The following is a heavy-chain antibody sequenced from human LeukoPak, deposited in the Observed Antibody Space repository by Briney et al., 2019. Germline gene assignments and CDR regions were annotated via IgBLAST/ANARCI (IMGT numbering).Heavy chain of an antibody. V-gene: IGHV4-31*03. CDR1: GGSISSGGYY. Sequence: SETLSLTCTVSGGSISSGGYYWSWIRQHPGKGLEWIGYIYYSGSTYYNPSLKSRVTISVDTSKNQFSLKLSSVTAGDTAVYYCAREDSGSSLGYWGQGTLVTVSS. CDR3: AREDSGSSLGY. CDR2: IYYSGST. D-gene: IGHD1-26*01. J-gene: IGHJ4*02.